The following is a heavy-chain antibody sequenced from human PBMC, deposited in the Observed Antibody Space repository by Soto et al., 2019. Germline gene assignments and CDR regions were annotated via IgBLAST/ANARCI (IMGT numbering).Heavy chain of an antibody. Sequence: EVQLLESGGGLVQPGGSLRLSCAASGFTFSSYAMSWVRQAPGKGLEWVSAISGSGGSTYYADSVKGRFTISRDNSKNTLYLQMNSLRAEDTAVYYCAKSRIAVAGTWGRNGMDVWGQGTTVTVSS. D-gene: IGHD6-19*01. CDR3: AKSRIAVAGTWGRNGMDV. V-gene: IGHV3-23*01. J-gene: IGHJ6*02. CDR1: GFTFSSYA. CDR2: ISGSGGST.